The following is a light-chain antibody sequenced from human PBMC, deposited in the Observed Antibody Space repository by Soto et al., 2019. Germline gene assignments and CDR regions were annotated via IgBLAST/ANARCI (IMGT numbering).Light chain of an antibody. CDR3: SSFTGASTI. CDR1: SSDVGGYNY. CDR2: EVT. V-gene: IGLV2-8*01. Sequence: QSALTQPPSASGSPGQSVTISCTGTSSDVGGYNYVSWYQQHPGKAPKLVIYEVTKRPSGVPGRFSGSKSGNTASLTVSGLQAEDEADYYCSSFTGASTIFGTGTKVTVL. J-gene: IGLJ1*01.